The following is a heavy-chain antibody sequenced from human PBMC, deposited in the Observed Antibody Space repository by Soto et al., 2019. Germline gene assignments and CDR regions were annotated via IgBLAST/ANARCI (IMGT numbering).Heavy chain of an antibody. CDR1: GFAFGGYA. V-gene: IGHV3-23*01. CDR3: ATGGVGIVVGY. D-gene: IGHD5-12*01. J-gene: IGHJ4*02. CDR2: ISVNGDNT. Sequence: EVQLLESGGGLVQPGGSLRLSCAASGFAFGGYAMSWVRQAPGKGLQWVSGISVNGDNTYYADSVKGRFTISRDNSKNTLYLQMNSLTAEDTAVYYCATGGVGIVVGYWGQGTLVNVSS.